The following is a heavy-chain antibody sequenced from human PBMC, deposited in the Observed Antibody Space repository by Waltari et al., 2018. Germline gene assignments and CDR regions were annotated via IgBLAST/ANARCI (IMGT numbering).Heavy chain of an antibody. J-gene: IGHJ5*02. CDR3: ARGHRYYDFWSGYSNWFDP. D-gene: IGHD3-3*01. V-gene: IGHV4-34*01. CDR1: GGSFSGYY. Sequence: QVQLQQWGAGLLKPSETLSLTCAVYGGSFSGYYWSWLRQPPGKGLEWIGEINHSGSTNYNPSLKSRVTISVDTSKNQFSLKLSSVTAADTAVYYCARGHRYYDFWSGYSNWFDPWGQGTLVTVSS. CDR2: INHSGST.